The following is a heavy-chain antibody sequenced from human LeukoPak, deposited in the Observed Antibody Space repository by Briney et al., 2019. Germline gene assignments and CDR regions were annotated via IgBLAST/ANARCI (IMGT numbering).Heavy chain of an antibody. CDR3: ATYCGGDCYSPHDAFDN. CDR1: EFAFSSYW. V-gene: IGHV3-7*05. J-gene: IGHJ3*02. D-gene: IGHD2-21*02. CDR2: IKQDGSAR. Sequence: GGSLRLSCVVSEFAFSSYWMTWARQAPGKGLEWVANIKQDGSARYYADSVKGRFTISRDNAKNSLYLQMNSLRAEDTAMYYCATYCGGDCYSPHDAFDNWGQGTMVTVSS.